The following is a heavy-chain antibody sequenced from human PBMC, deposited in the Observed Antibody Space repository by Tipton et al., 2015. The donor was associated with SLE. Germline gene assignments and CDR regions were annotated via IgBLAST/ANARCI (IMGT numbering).Heavy chain of an antibody. CDR2: LYYTGHT. D-gene: IGHD2-21*01. CDR3: ARDTRCVGECYED. V-gene: IGHV4-59*12. Sequence: TLSLTCTVYGCSINSFYWSWIRQTPGRGLEWIGYLYYTGHTHYNPSLKNRVTISLDTSKNQFSLKLSSVTAADTALYYCARDTRCVGECYEDWCQGTLVTVSS. CDR1: GCSINSFY. J-gene: IGHJ1*01.